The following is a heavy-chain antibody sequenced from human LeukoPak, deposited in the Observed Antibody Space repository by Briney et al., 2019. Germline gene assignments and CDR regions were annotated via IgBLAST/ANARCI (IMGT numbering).Heavy chain of an antibody. J-gene: IGHJ4*02. D-gene: IGHD6-13*01. V-gene: IGHV3-7*01. CDR1: GFTFSTYW. Sequence: QPGGSLRLSCEASGFTFSTYWMSWVRQAPGKGLEWVANIKQDGSEKYYVDSVKGRFTISRDNAKNSLYLQMNSLRAEDTAMYYCARDSAGKDYWGQGTLVTVSS. CDR3: ARDSAGKDY. CDR2: IKQDGSEK.